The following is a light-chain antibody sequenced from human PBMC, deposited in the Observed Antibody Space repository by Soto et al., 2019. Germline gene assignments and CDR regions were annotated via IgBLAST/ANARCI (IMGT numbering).Light chain of an antibody. Sequence: QSVLTQPPSASGTPGQSVTISCSGSSSNIGDNTVNWYQQLPGTAPKLLIYSNDQRSSGVPDRFSGSKSGTLASLAISGLQSEDEADYYCAVWDDSLDGVVFGGGTKVTVL. V-gene: IGLV1-44*01. J-gene: IGLJ2*01. CDR1: SSNIGDNT. CDR2: SND. CDR3: AVWDDSLDGVV.